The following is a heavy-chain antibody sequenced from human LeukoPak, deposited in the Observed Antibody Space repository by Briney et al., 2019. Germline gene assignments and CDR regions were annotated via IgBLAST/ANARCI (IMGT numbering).Heavy chain of an antibody. D-gene: IGHD3-10*01. CDR1: GGSISSSNW. Sequence: SETLSLTCAVSGGSISSSNWWSWVRQPPGKGLEWIGEIYHSGSTNYNPSLKSRVTISVDKSKNQFSLKLSSVTAADTAVYYCASHTYYYGSGSSDAFDIWGQGTMVTVSS. CDR3: ASHTYYYGSGSSDAFDI. V-gene: IGHV4-4*02. J-gene: IGHJ3*02. CDR2: IYHSGST.